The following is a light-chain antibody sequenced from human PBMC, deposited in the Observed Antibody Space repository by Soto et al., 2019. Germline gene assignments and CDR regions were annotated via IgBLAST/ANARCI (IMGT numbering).Light chain of an antibody. CDR3: QESRSALWGT. V-gene: IGKV1-39*01. Sequence: DIEMTQSPSSLSSSLGDIVTITCRTSQNIYNSLNWYQQKAGRAPAVLIYGASNLQGGVPLRFSGSGSGTDFTLTISGLQPEDSATYYCQESRSALWGTCGQGTKVDIK. CDR2: GAS. CDR1: QNIYNS. J-gene: IGKJ1*01.